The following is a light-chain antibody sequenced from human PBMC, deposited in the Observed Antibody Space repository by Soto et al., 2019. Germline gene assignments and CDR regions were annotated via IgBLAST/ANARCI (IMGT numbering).Light chain of an antibody. CDR3: QQYGSSPRT. Sequence: EIVLTPSPGTLSLSPSERATRSRRASQSVSSSYLAWYQPKPGQAPRLLISGTYSRATGIPDRLTGSGPGTDFTLTIRRLEPEDFAVYYCQQYGSSPRTFGQGTK. CDR2: GTY. V-gene: IGKV3-20*01. CDR1: QSVSSSY. J-gene: IGKJ1*01.